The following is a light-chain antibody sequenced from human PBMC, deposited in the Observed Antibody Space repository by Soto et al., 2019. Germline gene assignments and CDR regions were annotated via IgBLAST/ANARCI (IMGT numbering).Light chain of an antibody. CDR3: QQYGSSPRGFT. Sequence: EIVLTQSPGTLSLSPGERATLSCRASQSVSSSYLAWYQQKPGQAPRLLIYGASSRATGIPDRFSGSGSGTDFTLTISRLEPEDCAVYYCQQYGSSPRGFTFGPGTKVDIK. V-gene: IGKV3-20*01. J-gene: IGKJ3*01. CDR2: GAS. CDR1: QSVSSSY.